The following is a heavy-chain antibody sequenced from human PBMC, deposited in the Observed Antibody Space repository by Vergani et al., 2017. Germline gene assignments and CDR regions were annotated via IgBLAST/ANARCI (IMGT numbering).Heavy chain of an antibody. CDR3: ASGTHSGQRGDR. CDR2: IHYSENT. V-gene: IGHV4-59*03. D-gene: IGHD6-19*01. CDR1: FDSIRNLY. J-gene: IGHJ5*02. Sequence: QVQLQESGPGLVKSSETLSLTCSVSFDSIRNLYCNLIRQPPGKGLEWIGSIHYSENTNYNPSLKTRKTISVDTSKNQFSLTLTSVTAADTAVYYCASGTHSGQRGDRWVQAIVVTVTS.